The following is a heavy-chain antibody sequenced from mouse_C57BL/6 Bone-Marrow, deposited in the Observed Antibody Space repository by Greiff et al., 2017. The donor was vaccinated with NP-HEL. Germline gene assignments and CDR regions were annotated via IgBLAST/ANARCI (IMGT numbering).Heavy chain of an antibody. Sequence: QVQLKESGAALAGPGASVKLSCEASGYTFTSYGISWVKQRSGQGLAWIGEISPRSGNTDYNEKFKGKATRTADKSASTAYRELRSLTSEDSAVYFCARRGGYYGSSYAWFAYWGQGTLVTVSA. J-gene: IGHJ3*01. CDR3: ARRGGYYGSSYAWFAY. CDR2: ISPRSGNT. CDR1: GYTFTSYG. D-gene: IGHD1-1*01. V-gene: IGHV1-81*01.